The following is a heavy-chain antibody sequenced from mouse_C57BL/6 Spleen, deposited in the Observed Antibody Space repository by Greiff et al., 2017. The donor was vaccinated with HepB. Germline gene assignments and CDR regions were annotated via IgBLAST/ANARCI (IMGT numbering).Heavy chain of an antibody. J-gene: IGHJ4*01. CDR2: IDPSDSYT. Sequence: QVQLQQPGAELVRPGTSVKLSCKASGYTFTSYWMHWVKQRPGQGLEWIGVIDPSDSYTNYNQKFKGKATLTVDTSTSTAYMQLSSLTSEDSAVSYCASGGAMDYWGQGTSVTVSS. V-gene: IGHV1-59*01. CDR1: GYTFTSYW. CDR3: ASGGAMDY.